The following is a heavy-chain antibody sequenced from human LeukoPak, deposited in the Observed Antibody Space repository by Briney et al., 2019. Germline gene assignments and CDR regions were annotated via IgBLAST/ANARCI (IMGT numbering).Heavy chain of an antibody. J-gene: IGHJ4*02. CDR3: AKDRADGYDALDY. V-gene: IGHV3-23*01. CDR2: IRGSGGTT. D-gene: IGHD5-12*01. Sequence: GRSLRLSCAASGFTFSSYGMHWVRQAPGKGLEWISTIRGSGGTTYYANSVKGRFTISRDNSKITLSLQMNSLRAEDTAIYYCAKDRADGYDALDYWGQGTLVTVSS. CDR1: GFTFSSYG.